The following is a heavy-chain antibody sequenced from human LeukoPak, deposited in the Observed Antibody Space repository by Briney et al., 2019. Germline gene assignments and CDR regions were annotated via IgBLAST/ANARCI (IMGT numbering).Heavy chain of an antibody. CDR3: ARDLISKGSSWRTRVRLGY. J-gene: IGHJ4*02. CDR1: GYTFTSYG. CDR2: ISAYNGNT. Sequence: GASVKVSCKASGYTFTSYGISWVRQAPGQGLEWMGWISAYNGNTNYAQKLQGRVTMTTDTSTSTAYMELRSLRSGDTAVYYCARDLISKGSSWRTRVRLGYWGQGTLVTVSS. D-gene: IGHD6-13*01. V-gene: IGHV1-18*01.